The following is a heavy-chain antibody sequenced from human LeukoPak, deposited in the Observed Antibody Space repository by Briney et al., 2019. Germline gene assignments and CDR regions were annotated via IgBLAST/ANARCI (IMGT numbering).Heavy chain of an antibody. D-gene: IGHD2-15*01. CDR3: ARDDCNGGSCYRT. CDR1: GYTFTVYY. CDR2: INPNSGGT. Sequence: GASVKVSCKASGYTFTVYYIHWLRQAPGQGPEWMGWINPNSGGTKYAEKFQGRVTMTRDTSISTAYMEVGRLTSDDTAVYYCARDDCNGGSCYRTWGQGTLVTVSS. J-gene: IGHJ4*02. V-gene: IGHV1-2*02.